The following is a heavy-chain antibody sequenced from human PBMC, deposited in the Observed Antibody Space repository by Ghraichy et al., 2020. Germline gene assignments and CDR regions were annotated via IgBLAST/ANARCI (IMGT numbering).Heavy chain of an antibody. D-gene: IGHD4-23*01. Sequence: GGSLRLSCAASGFTVSSYYMGWVRQAPGKGLEWVSVIFTDSSTYYADSVKGRFTISRDNSDNTLCLQMNSLRAEDTAVYYCVRQYYGGNTTIDYWGQGTLVTVSS. J-gene: IGHJ4*02. V-gene: IGHV3-53*01. CDR2: IFTDSST. CDR3: VRQYYGGNTTIDY. CDR1: GFTVSSYY.